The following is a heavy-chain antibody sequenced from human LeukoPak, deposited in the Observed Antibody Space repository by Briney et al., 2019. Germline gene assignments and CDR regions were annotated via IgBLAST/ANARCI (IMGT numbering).Heavy chain of an antibody. D-gene: IGHD1-26*01. Sequence: SETLSLTCTVSGGSISSNSDYWGWIRQPPGKGLEWIGSIYYTGNTYYNPSLKSRVTISGDTSKNQFSLKLNSVTAADTAVYYCARGGNYWPQWWFDPWGRGTLVSVSS. V-gene: IGHV4-39*07. CDR3: ARGGNYWPQWWFDP. CDR1: GGSISSNSDY. J-gene: IGHJ5*02. CDR2: IYYTGNT.